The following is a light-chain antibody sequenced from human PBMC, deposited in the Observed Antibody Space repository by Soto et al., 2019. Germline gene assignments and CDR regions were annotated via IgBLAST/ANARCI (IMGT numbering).Light chain of an antibody. CDR2: GAS. V-gene: IGKV3-20*01. Sequence: EIVLTQSPGTLSLSPGERATLTCRASKIVSSSYLAWYQQKPGQAPRLLIYGASSRATGIPDRFSGSGSGTDFTLTISRLEPEDFAVYYCQQYGSSPPITFGQGTRLEIK. CDR3: QQYGSSPPIT. CDR1: KIVSSSY. J-gene: IGKJ5*01.